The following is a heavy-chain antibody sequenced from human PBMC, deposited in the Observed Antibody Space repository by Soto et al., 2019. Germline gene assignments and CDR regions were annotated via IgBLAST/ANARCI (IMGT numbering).Heavy chain of an antibody. CDR1: GFIFSDYG. V-gene: IGHV3-30*18. CDR2: ISNDGGRR. CDR3: AKAGNGGRINWFDP. Sequence: QVQVVQSGGGVVQPGRSLRLSCAASGFIFSDYGIHWLRQAPGKGLEWVAVISNDGGRRFYGDCVRGRFTLATDNSKNTVYLQMNSLRAEDTAVYYCAKAGNGGRINWFDPWGQGTLVTVSS. J-gene: IGHJ5*02. D-gene: IGHD2-8*01.